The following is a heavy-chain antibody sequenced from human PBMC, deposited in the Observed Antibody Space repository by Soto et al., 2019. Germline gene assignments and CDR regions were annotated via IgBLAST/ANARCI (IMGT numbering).Heavy chain of an antibody. V-gene: IGHV3-7*01. CDR2: IRQDGGAQ. J-gene: IGHJ5*02. Sequence: GGSLRLSCVASGFTFTTYCMSWVRQAPGKGRGWVANIRQDGGAQYYVDSVKGRFTSSRDNAKSSVYLQMDSRRVEDTAVYYCVRGGHGSGSYLGSSWGQGILVTVSS. CDR3: VRGGHGSGSYLGSS. D-gene: IGHD3-10*01. CDR1: GFTFTTYC.